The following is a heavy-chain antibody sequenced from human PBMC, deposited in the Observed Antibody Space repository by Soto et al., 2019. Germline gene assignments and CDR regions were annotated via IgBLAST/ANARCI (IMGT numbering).Heavy chain of an antibody. CDR2: ISGSGGST. CDR1: GFTFSSYA. V-gene: IGHV3-23*01. J-gene: IGHJ6*02. CDR3: AKDQDVRYFDWLPTYYYYYGMDV. D-gene: IGHD3-9*01. Sequence: LRLSCAASGFTFSSYAMSWVRRAPGKGLEWVSAISGSGGSTYYADSVKGRFTISRDNSKNTLYLQMNSLRAEDTAVYYCAKDQDVRYFDWLPTYYYYYGMDVWGQGTTVTVSS.